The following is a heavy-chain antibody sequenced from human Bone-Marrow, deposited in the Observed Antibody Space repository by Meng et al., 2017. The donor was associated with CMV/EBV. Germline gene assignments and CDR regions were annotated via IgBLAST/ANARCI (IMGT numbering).Heavy chain of an antibody. Sequence: ASVKVSCKASGYIFPNYGISWVRQAPGQGHEWMGWISTYNGKTNYAQSFQGRVTLTADTSTSTVYMELRSLRSDDTAVYYCARDRYCSITSCYASVSWYYYGMDAWGQGNTVTVSS. J-gene: IGHJ6*02. CDR3: ARDRYCSITSCYASVSWYYYGMDA. V-gene: IGHV1-18*01. CDR2: ISTYNGKT. D-gene: IGHD2-2*01. CDR1: GYIFPNYG.